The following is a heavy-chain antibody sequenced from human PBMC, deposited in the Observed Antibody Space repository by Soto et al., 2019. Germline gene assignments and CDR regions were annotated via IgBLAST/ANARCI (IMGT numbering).Heavy chain of an antibody. CDR3: ARAFASGSSTYYFDY. CDR2: ISYSGAT. CDR1: GASISGYH. V-gene: IGHV4-59*08. Sequence: SETLSLTCTVSGASISGYHWSWIRQFPGKGLECLGYISYSGATNYNPSLKSRVTMSIDTSKNQFSLQLNSVTAADTAVYYCARAFASGSSTYYFDYWGQGTQVTVSS. D-gene: IGHD6-6*01. J-gene: IGHJ4*02.